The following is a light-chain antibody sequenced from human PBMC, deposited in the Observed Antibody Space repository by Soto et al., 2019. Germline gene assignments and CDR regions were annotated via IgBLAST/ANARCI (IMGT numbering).Light chain of an antibody. Sequence: SVLTQPPSVSGAPGQRVTISCTGSSSNIGPTYDVHWYQQLPGTAPKLLIYANTNRPSGVPDRFSGSKSGTSASLAITGLQAGDEADYYCQSYDSSLSGYVFGTGTKGTVL. CDR3: QSYDSSLSGYV. V-gene: IGLV1-40*01. J-gene: IGLJ1*01. CDR1: SSNIGPTYD. CDR2: ANT.